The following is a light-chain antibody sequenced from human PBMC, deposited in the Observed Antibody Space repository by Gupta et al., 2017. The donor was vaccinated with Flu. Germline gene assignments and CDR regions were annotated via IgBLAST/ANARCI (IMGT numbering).Light chain of an antibody. J-gene: IGLJ3*02. V-gene: IGLV1-47*02. CDR2: SND. Sequence: QSVLTQPPSASGTPGQRVAISCSGSSSNIGSRSVSWYQQVPGTAPKLLIYSNDQRPSRVPDRFSGSKSGTSASLAISGLRSEDEADYYCATWDDGLSGRVFGGGTKLTVL. CDR1: SSNIGSRS. CDR3: ATWDDGLSGRV.